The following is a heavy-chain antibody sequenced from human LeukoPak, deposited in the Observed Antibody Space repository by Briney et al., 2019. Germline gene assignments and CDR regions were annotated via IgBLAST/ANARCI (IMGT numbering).Heavy chain of an antibody. CDR1: GFTFSNYW. D-gene: IGHD3-3*01. J-gene: IGHJ4*02. CDR2: IKFDGSEK. CDR3: ARDGNEYYDFWSGDVDY. V-gene: IGHV3-7*01. Sequence: GGSLRLSCAASGFTFSNYWMSWVRQAPGKGLEWVANIKFDGSEKFYVDSVKGRFTISRDNAKNSLYLQMNSLRAEDTAVYYCARDGNEYYDFWSGDVDYWGQGTLVTVSS.